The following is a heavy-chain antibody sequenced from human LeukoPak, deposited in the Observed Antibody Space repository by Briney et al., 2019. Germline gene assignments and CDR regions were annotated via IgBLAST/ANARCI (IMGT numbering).Heavy chain of an antibody. D-gene: IGHD1-26*01. CDR3: ALDTSGGGY. CDR2: INHSGTT. J-gene: IGHJ4*02. V-gene: IGHV4-34*01. CDR1: GGSFSGYY. Sequence: SETLSLTCAVYGGSFSGYYWNWIRQPPGKGLEWIGEINHSGTTNYNPSLKSRVTISVDTSKNQFSLKLTSVTAADTAVYYCALDTSGGGYWGQGTLVTVSS.